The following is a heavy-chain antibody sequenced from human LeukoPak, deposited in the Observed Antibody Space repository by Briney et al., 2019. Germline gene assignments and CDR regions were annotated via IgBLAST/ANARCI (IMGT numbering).Heavy chain of an antibody. CDR3: ASSLLWFGHDAFDI. J-gene: IGHJ3*02. CDR1: GYTFTNYY. D-gene: IGHD3-10*01. V-gene: IGHV1-46*01. CDR2: SNPSGDST. Sequence: ASVKVSCKASGYTFTNYYIHWVRQAPGHGLEWLGISNPSGDSTNYAQKFQGRDTMTRDTSTSTVYMDLSSLRSEDTAVYYCASSLLWFGHDAFDIWGQGTMVTVSS.